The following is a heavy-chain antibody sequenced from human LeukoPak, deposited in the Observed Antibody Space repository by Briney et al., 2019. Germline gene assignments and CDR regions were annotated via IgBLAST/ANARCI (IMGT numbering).Heavy chain of an antibody. D-gene: IGHD2-15*01. CDR2: IYYSGST. CDR1: GGSISSYY. Sequence: SETLSLTCTVSGGSISSYYWSWIRQPPGKGLEWIGYIYYSGSTNYNPSLKSRVTISVDTSKNQFSLKLSSVTAADTAVYYCARTVVVVAATTHWFDPWGQGTLVTVSS. V-gene: IGHV4-59*01. J-gene: IGHJ5*02. CDR3: ARTVVVVAATTHWFDP.